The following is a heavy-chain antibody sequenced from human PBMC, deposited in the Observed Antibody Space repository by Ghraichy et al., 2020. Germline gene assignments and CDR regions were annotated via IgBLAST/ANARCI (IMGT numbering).Heavy chain of an antibody. CDR3: ARDRRYNWNSDAFDI. D-gene: IGHD1-7*01. V-gene: IGHV1-18*04. CDR2: ISAYNGNT. Sequence: ASVKVSCKASGYTFTSYGISWVRQAPGQGLEWMGWISAYNGNTNYAQKLQGRVTMTTDTSTSTAYMELRSLRSDDTAVYYCARDRRYNWNSDAFDIWGQGTMVTVSS. J-gene: IGHJ3*02. CDR1: GYTFTSYG.